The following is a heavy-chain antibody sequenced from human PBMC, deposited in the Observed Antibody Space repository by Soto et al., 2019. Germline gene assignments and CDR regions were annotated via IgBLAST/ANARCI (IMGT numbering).Heavy chain of an antibody. J-gene: IGHJ4*02. CDR3: ARDASGSFDY. Sequence: GSLRLSCSVAGFTVSDSISRRRQAPGKGLECVSFIHSDGSTHYTDSVRGRFTISRDNSKNTLYLQMDRLRVDDTAVYFCARDASGSFDYWGQGTLVTVSS. D-gene: IGHD6-19*01. CDR1: GFTVSDS. V-gene: IGHV3-53*01. CDR2: IHSDGST.